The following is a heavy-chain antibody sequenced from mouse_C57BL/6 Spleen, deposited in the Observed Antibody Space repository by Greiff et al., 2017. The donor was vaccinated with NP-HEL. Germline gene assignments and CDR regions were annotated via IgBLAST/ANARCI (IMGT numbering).Heavy chain of an antibody. D-gene: IGHD2-2*01. CDR3: ARCPPIYYGYDGFAY. CDR2: INPSNGGT. Sequence: VQLQQPGTELVKPGASVKLSCKASGYTFTSYWMHWVKQRPGQGLEWIGNINPSNGGTNYNEKFKSKATLTVDKSSSTAYMQLSSLTSEDSAVYYCARCPPIYYGYDGFAYWGQGTLVTVSA. J-gene: IGHJ3*01. CDR1: GYTFTSYW. V-gene: IGHV1-53*01.